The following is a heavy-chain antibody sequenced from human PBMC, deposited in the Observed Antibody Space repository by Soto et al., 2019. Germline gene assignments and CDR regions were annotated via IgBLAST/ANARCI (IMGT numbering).Heavy chain of an antibody. CDR3: ARGAGTGRWNYYGMDV. V-gene: IGHV3-48*02. J-gene: IGHJ6*02. CDR1: GFTFSSYS. CDR2: ISSSSSTI. D-gene: IGHD1-1*01. Sequence: WGSLRLSCAASGFTFSSYSMNWVRQAPGKGLEWVSYISSSSSTIYYAASVKGRFTISRDNAKNSLYLQINSLRDEDTAVYYCARGAGTGRWNYYGMDVWGQGTTVNVSS.